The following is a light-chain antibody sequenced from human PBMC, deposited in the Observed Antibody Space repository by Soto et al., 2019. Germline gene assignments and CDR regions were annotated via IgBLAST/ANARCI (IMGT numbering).Light chain of an antibody. CDR3: QQYNKWPLT. Sequence: EVVLTQSPATLSVSPGERATLSCRASQFLDRNLAWYQQKPGQPPRLVIYGASIRATGILARFSGSESGTELTLTISSLQSEDFAVYYCQQYNKWPLTFGGGTKVEIK. J-gene: IGKJ4*01. V-gene: IGKV3-15*01. CDR1: QFLDRN. CDR2: GAS.